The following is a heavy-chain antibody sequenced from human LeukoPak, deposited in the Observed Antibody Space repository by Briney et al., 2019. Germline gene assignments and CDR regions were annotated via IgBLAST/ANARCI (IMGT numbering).Heavy chain of an antibody. CDR3: AVSRSSWWDFDY. Sequence: GGSLRLSCAASGFTFSDYYMSWIRQAPGKGLEWVSYISSSGSTIYYADSVKGRFTISRDNAKNSLYLQMNSLRAEDTAVYCCAVSRSSWWDFDYWGQGTLVTVSS. V-gene: IGHV3-11*04. J-gene: IGHJ4*02. CDR1: GFTFSDYY. CDR2: ISSSGSTI. D-gene: IGHD6-13*01.